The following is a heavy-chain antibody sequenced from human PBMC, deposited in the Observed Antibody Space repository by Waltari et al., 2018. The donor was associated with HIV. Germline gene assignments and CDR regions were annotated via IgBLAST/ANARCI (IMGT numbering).Heavy chain of an antibody. CDR3: ARGYCSSTSCSNWFDP. CDR1: GGSISSSSYY. V-gene: IGHV4-39*07. CDR2: IYYSGST. Sequence: QLQLQESGPGLVKPSETLSLTCTVSGGSISSSSYYWGWMRQPPGKGLEWIGSIYYSGSTYYNPSLKSRVTISVDTSKNQFSLKLSSVTAADTAVYYCARGYCSSTSCSNWFDPWGQGTLVTVSS. J-gene: IGHJ5*02. D-gene: IGHD2-2*01.